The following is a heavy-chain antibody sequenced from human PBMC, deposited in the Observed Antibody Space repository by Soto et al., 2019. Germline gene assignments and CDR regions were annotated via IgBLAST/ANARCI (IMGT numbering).Heavy chain of an antibody. J-gene: IGHJ5*02. CDR2: IYYSGST. D-gene: IGHD3-16*01. CDR1: GSPISSGGYY. Sequence: SDTLSLTCTVSGSPISSGGYYWSWIRQHPGKGLEWIGYIYYSGSTYYNPSLKSRVTISVDTSKNQFSLKLSSVTAADTAVYYCARVGGINWFDPWGQGTLVTVS. CDR3: ARVGGINWFDP. V-gene: IGHV4-31*03.